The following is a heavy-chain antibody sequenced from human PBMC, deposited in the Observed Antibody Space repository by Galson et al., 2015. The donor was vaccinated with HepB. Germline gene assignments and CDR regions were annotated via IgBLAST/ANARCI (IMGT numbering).Heavy chain of an antibody. CDR2: IIPIFGTA. Sequence: SVKVSCKASGGTFSSYAISWVRQAPGQGLEWMGGIIPIFGTANYAQKFQGRVTITADESTSTAYMELSSLRSEDTAVYYCARGTRSYYGSGSYWGFDYWGQGTLVTVSS. CDR1: GGTFSSYA. V-gene: IGHV1-69*13. D-gene: IGHD3-10*01. J-gene: IGHJ4*02. CDR3: ARGTRSYYGSGSYWGFDY.